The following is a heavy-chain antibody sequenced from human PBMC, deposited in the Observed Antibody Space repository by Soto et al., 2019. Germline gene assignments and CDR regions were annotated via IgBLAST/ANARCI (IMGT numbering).Heavy chain of an antibody. CDR3: ARDTYYDILTGYRYFDYYGMDV. CDR2: IYYSGST. Sequence: PSETLSLTCTVSGGSISSGDYYWIWIRQPPGKGLEWIGYIYYSGSTYYNPSLKSRVTISVDTSKNQFSLKLSSVTAADTAVYYCARDTYYDILTGYRYFDYYGMDVWGQGTTVTVSS. D-gene: IGHD3-9*01. J-gene: IGHJ6*02. V-gene: IGHV4-30-4*01. CDR1: GGSISSGDYY.